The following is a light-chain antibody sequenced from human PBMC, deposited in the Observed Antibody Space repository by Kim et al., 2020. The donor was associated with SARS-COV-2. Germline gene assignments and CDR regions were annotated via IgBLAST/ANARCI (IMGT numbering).Light chain of an antibody. J-gene: IGKJ1*01. CDR2: AAS. CDR1: QKISVY. Sequence: EDRDTIPCRASQKISVYLNWYQQRPGKAPKLLMSAASSVQSGVPSRFSGSGSGTDFTLSISSLQPEDFATYYCQQTYSTPPTFGQGTKVDIK. CDR3: QQTYSTPPT. V-gene: IGKV1-39*01.